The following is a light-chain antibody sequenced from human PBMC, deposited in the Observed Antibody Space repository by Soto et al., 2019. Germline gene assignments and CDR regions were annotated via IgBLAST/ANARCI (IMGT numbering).Light chain of an antibody. CDR2: GAT. CDR3: QQYGSTPLT. Sequence: EIVLTQSPGTLSLSPGERTTLSCRASQSVRSTYLAWYQQRPGQAPRLLIYGATSRATGIPDRFQGSGSGTDFTLTIIRLEPEDFAVYFCQQYGSTPLTFGQGTKVEIK. J-gene: IGKJ1*01. V-gene: IGKV3-20*01. CDR1: QSVRSTY.